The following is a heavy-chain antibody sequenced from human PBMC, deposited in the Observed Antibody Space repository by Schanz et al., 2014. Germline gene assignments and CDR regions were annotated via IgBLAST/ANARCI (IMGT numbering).Heavy chain of an antibody. V-gene: IGHV3-30*09. CDR2: ISFDGSKK. D-gene: IGHD6-19*01. Sequence: QLVESGGVLVQPGRSLRLSCAGSGFSFSTYALHWVRQAPGKGLEWVAVISFDGSKKYYADSVKGRFAISRDNSKNTVYLQMNSLRPEDTAVYYCARGMTGVIVVAARGYFQHWGQGTLVTVSS. CDR1: GFSFSTYA. CDR3: ARGMTGVIVVAARGYFQH. J-gene: IGHJ1*01.